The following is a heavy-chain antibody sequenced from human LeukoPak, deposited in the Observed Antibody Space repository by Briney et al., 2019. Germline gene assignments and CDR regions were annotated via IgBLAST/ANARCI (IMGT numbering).Heavy chain of an antibody. J-gene: IGHJ4*02. D-gene: IGHD3-10*01. CDR2: INPSGGSA. Sequence: ASVKVSCKASGYTFTSYYMHWVRQAPGQGLEWMGIINPSGGSASSAQKFQGRVTMTRDTSTSTVYMELSSLRSEDTAVYYCARDYHGSGSLTTFDYWGQGTLVTVPS. CDR1: GYTFTSYY. V-gene: IGHV1-46*01. CDR3: ARDYHGSGSLTTFDY.